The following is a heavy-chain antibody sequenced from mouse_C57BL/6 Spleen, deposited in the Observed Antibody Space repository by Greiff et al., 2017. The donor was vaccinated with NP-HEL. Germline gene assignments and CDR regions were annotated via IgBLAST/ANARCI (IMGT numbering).Heavy chain of an antibody. V-gene: IGHV5-6*01. J-gene: IGHJ2*01. CDR2: ISSGGSYT. CDR1: GFTFSSYG. Sequence: EVQRVESGGDLVKPGGSLKLSCAASGFTFSSYGMSWVRQTPDKRLEWVATISSGGSYTYYPDSVKGRFTISRDNAKNTLYLQMSSLKSEDTAMYYCARGSGTGTYYFDYWGQGTTLTVSS. D-gene: IGHD4-1*01. CDR3: ARGSGTGTYYFDY.